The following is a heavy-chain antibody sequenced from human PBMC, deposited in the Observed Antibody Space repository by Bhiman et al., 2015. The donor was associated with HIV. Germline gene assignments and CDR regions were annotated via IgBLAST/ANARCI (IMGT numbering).Heavy chain of an antibody. CDR2: ISSSSSYI. D-gene: IGHD6-6*01. V-gene: IGHV3-21*06. J-gene: IGHJ5*02. CDR3: ARGSSSALSAERFDP. Sequence: EVQLVESGGGLVKPGGSLRLSCAASGFTFSIYSMNWVRQAPGKGLEWVSSISSSSSYIYYADSLKGRFTISRDNAKNSLYLQMNSLRAEDTAVYYCARGSSSALSAERFDPWGQGNPWSPSPQ. CDR1: GFTFSIYS.